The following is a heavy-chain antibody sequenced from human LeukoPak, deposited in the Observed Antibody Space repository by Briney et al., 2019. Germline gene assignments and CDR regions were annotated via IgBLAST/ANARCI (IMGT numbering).Heavy chain of an antibody. D-gene: IGHD6-13*01. CDR1: GFTFSSYA. CDR2: ISGSGGSA. Sequence: GGSLRLSCSASGFTFSSYAMNWVRQAPGKGLECVSSISGSGGSAHYAASVKGRFTISRDNSKNTLYLQMNSLRAEDTAVYYCAKDPLGAAAGYYYFDYWGQGTLVTVYS. CDR3: AKDPLGAAAGYYYFDY. J-gene: IGHJ4*02. V-gene: IGHV3-23*01.